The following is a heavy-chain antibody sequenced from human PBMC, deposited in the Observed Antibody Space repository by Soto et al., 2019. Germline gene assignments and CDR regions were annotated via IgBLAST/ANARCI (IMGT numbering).Heavy chain of an antibody. D-gene: IGHD6-6*01. CDR3: ASSIAARLY. CDR1: GGTFSSYA. CDR2: IIPLLGIS. V-gene: IGHV1-69*02. Sequence: QVQLVQSGAEVKKPGSSVKVSCKASGGTFSSYAITWVRQAPGQGLEWMGRIIPLLGISNYAQKFQGRVTITADKSPITAYMELSSLRAEDTAVYYCASSIAARLYWGQGTLVTVSS. J-gene: IGHJ4*02.